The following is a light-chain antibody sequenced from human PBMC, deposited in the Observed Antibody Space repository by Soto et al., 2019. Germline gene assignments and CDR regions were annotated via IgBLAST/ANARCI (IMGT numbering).Light chain of an antibody. CDR1: SSDVGGYNY. J-gene: IGLJ1*01. CDR3: SSYTSSLYV. Sequence: HSALNQPASVYGSPGQSITISCTGTSSDVGGYNYVSWYQQLPGKAPRLMIYEVSNRPSGVSNRFSGSKSGNTASLTISGLQAEDEADYYCSSYTSSLYVFGTGTKV. V-gene: IGLV2-14*01. CDR2: EVS.